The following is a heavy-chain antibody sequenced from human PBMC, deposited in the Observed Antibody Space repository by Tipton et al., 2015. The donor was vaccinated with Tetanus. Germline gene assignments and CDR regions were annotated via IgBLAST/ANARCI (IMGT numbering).Heavy chain of an antibody. Sequence: QSGPEVKKPGESLKISCKGSGYSFTSNWIVWVRQMPGKGLEWMGIIFPGDSETRYSPSFQGQVNISVDKSIDTAYLQWSSLKASDTAIYYCAGRGRDSSYYSMDVWAQGTTVTVSS. CDR2: IFPGDSET. D-gene: IGHD3-16*01. CDR1: GYSFTSNW. CDR3: AGRGRDSSYYSMDV. V-gene: IGHV5-51*01. J-gene: IGHJ6*02.